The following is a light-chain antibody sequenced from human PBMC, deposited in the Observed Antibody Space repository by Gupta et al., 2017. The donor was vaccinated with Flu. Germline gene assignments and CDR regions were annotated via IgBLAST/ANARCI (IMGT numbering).Light chain of an antibody. Sequence: SYEVTQPPSVSVSPGQPASITCSGDRLGEKFVCWYQQKPGQSPVLVIYQDKRRPSGIPERFSGSRSGNTHTLTITGTQPMDEADYYCQAWDSHTTVFGPGTKVTVL. CDR1: RLGEKF. CDR3: QAWDSHTTV. CDR2: QDK. V-gene: IGLV3-1*01. J-gene: IGLJ1*01.